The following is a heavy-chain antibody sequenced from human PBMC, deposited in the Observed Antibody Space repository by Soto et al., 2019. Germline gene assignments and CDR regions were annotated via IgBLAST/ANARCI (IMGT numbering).Heavy chain of an antibody. V-gene: IGHV3-30*18. J-gene: IGHJ4*02. Sequence: QVQLVESGGGVVQPGRSLRLSCAASGFTFSSYGMHWVRQAPGKGLEWVAVISYDGSNKYYADSVKGRFTISRDNSKITLYLQMNSLRAEDTAVYYCANISPAAAGYWGQGTLVTVSS. CDR1: GFTFSSYG. CDR2: ISYDGSNK. D-gene: IGHD6-13*01. CDR3: ANISPAAAGY.